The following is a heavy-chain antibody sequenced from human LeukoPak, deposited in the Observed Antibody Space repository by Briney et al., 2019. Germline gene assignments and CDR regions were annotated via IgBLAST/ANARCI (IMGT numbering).Heavy chain of an antibody. D-gene: IGHD1-20*01. CDR1: GGSISKTNW. J-gene: IGHJ4*01. Sequence: SETLSLTCAVSGGSISKTNWWSWVRQSPGTGLEWIGEIWHSGYTNYNPSLKSRVTISVDTSKNQFSLRLTSVTAADTAIYYCASRYNWNHFDYWGHGTLVTVSS. CDR3: ASRYNWNHFDY. V-gene: IGHV4-4*02. CDR2: IWHSGYT.